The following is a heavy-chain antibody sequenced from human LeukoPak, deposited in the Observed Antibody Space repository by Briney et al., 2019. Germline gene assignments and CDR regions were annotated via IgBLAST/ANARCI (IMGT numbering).Heavy chain of an antibody. D-gene: IGHD5-18*01. CDR3: AREYSRGYSYVTEGYYFDY. CDR1: GFTFSSYS. V-gene: IGHV3-21*04. CDR2: ISSSSSYI. Sequence: PGGSLRLSCAASGFTFSSYSMNWVRQAPGKGLEWVSAISSSSSYIYYADSVKGRFNISRHNAKNSLYLQMNSLKAEDTAVYYCAREYSRGYSYVTEGYYFDYWARAPWSPSPQ. J-gene: IGHJ4*02.